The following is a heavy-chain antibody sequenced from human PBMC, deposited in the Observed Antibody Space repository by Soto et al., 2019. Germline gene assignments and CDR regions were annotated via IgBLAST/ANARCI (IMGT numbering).Heavy chain of an antibody. CDR2: IYSGGST. J-gene: IGHJ6*03. D-gene: IGHD6-6*01. CDR3: ARHKVPPGYSSSSSVYYYYMAV. V-gene: IGHV3-53*04. Sequence: GSLRLSCAASGFTVSSNYMSWVRQAPGKGLEWVSVIYSGGSTYYADSVKGRFTISRHNSKNTLYLQMNSLRAEDTAVYYCARHKVPPGYSSSSSVYYYYMAVWGQGTTVPVSS. CDR1: GFTVSSNY.